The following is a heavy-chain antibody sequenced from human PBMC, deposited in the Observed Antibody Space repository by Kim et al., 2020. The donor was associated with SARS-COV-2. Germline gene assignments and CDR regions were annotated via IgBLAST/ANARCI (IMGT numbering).Heavy chain of an antibody. CDR3: ARGERLDS. Sequence: ASVKVSCTASGYTFNSYDINWVRQAAGQGLEWMGLMDPKSGSTGYAQKFQGRVTMSRDTSTNTAYMELNSLRVEDTAVYYCARGERLDSWGQGTLVTVSS. CDR1: GYTFNSYD. D-gene: IGHD1-26*01. CDR2: MDPKSGST. V-gene: IGHV1-8*02. J-gene: IGHJ4*02.